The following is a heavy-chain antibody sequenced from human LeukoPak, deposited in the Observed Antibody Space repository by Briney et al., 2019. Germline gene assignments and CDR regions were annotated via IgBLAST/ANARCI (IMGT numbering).Heavy chain of an antibody. V-gene: IGHV4-34*01. D-gene: IGHD2-2*01. CDR2: INHSGST. J-gene: IGHJ6*03. CDR1: GGSFSGYY. Sequence: PSETLSLTCAVYGGSFSGYYWSWIRQPPGKGLEWIGEINHSGSTNYNPSLKSRVTISVDTSKNQFSLKLSSVTAADTAVYYCARVVVPAARTDLYYYYYYMDVWGKGTTVTVSS. CDR3: ARVVVPAARTDLYYYYYYMDV.